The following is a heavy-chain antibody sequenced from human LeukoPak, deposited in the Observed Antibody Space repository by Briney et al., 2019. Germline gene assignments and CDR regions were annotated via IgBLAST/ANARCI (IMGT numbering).Heavy chain of an antibody. CDR3: AKDLGDGDYASPPDY. V-gene: IGHV3-23*01. CDR1: GLRFSSYV. J-gene: IGHJ4*02. CDR2: ISGSGGTI. Sequence: GGSLRLSCAVSGLRFSSYVMTWVRQAPGKGLEWVSVISGSGGTINYADSVKGRFAISRDNSKNTLYLQMNSLRAEDTAVYYCAKDLGDGDYASPPDYWGQETLVTVSS. D-gene: IGHD4-17*01.